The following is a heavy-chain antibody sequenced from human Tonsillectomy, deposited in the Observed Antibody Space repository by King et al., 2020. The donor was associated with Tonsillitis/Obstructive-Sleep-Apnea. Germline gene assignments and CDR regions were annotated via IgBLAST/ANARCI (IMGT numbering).Heavy chain of an antibody. CDR2: IYSAGST. CDR3: ASRDYYESSGYNDAFDI. Sequence: VQLVESGGGLIQPGGSLRLSCAASGFTVRYKYMNWVRQAPGKGLEWVSVIYSAGSTYYADSVKGRFTISRDNSKNTLYLQMNSLRAEDTAVYYCASRDYYESSGYNDAFDIWGQGTMVTVSS. D-gene: IGHD3-22*01. J-gene: IGHJ3*02. CDR1: GFTVRYKY. V-gene: IGHV3-53*01.